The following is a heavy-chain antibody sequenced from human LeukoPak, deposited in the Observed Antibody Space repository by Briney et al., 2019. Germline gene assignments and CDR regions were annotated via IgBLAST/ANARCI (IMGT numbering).Heavy chain of an antibody. CDR2: INPSGGST. V-gene: IGHV1-46*01. D-gene: IGHD6-13*01. CDR1: GYTFTSYY. CDR3: ARELRGIAAAGGLLVTPPVVEDY. Sequence: ASVKVSCKASGYTFTSYYMHWVRQAPGQGLEWMGIINPSGGSTSYAQKFQGRVTMTRDMSTSTVYMELSSLRSEDTAVYYCARELRGIAAAGGLLVTPPVVEDYWGQGTLVTVSS. J-gene: IGHJ4*02.